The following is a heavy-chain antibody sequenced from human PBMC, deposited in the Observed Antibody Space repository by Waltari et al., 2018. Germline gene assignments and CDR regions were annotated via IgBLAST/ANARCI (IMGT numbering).Heavy chain of an antibody. CDR1: GFTFSSYA. V-gene: IGHV3-23*04. CDR3: AWSLRWEYYFDY. CDR2: SSGCGRST. J-gene: IGHJ4*02. Sequence: EVQLVESGGGLVQPGGSLRLSCAASGFTFSSYAMSWVRQAPGKGLEWVSASSGCGRSTSYAESVKGRFTISRDNSKNTLYLQMNSLRAEDTAVYYCAWSLRWEYYFDYWGQGTLVTVSS. D-gene: IGHD1-26*01.